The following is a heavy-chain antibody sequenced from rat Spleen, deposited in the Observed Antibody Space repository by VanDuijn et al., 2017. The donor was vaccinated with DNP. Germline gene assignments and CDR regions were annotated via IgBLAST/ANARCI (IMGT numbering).Heavy chain of an antibody. CDR2: IGYDGFTT. Sequence: EVQLVESDGGLVQPGRSLKLSCAASGFIFSDFYMAWVRQAPTKGLEWVATIGYDGFTTYYRDSVRGRFTISRDNSKNTLHLQMNSLRSEDTATYYCARHVDYWGQGVMVTVSS. CDR1: GFIFSDFY. V-gene: IGHV5-22*01. CDR3: ARHVDY. J-gene: IGHJ2*01.